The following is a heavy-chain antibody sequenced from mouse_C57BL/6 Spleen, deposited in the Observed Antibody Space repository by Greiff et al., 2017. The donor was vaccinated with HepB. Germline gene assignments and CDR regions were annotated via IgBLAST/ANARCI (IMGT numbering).Heavy chain of an antibody. J-gene: IGHJ2*01. CDR3: ARREGSTLDY. D-gene: IGHD1-1*01. CDR1: GFTFSSYG. Sequence: EVKLMESGGDLVKPGGSLKLSCAASGFTFSSYGMSWVRQTPDKRLEWVATISSGGSYTYYPDSVKGRFTISRDNAKNTLYLQMSSLKSEDTAMYYCARREGSTLDYWGQGTTLTVSS. CDR2: ISSGGSYT. V-gene: IGHV5-6*02.